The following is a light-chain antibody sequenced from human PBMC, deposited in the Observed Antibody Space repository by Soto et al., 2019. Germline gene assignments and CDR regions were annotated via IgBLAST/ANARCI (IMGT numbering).Light chain of an antibody. CDR3: SSYTGSSTWV. Sequence: QSALTQPASVSGSPGQSITISCTGTSSDVGRYNYVSWYQQHPGKAPRLMIYEVSNRPSGVSNHFSGSKSGNTASLTISGLQAEDEADYYCSSYTGSSTWVFGGGTQLTVL. V-gene: IGLV2-14*01. CDR2: EVS. J-gene: IGLJ3*02. CDR1: SSDVGRYNY.